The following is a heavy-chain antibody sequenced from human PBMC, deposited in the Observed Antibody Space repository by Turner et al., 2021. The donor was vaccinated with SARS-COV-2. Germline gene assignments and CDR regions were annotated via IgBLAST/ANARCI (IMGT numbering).Heavy chain of an antibody. D-gene: IGHD3-9*01. Sequence: QVQLQESGPGLVKPSQTLSLTCPFSGGSISSGGYYWSWIRQHPGKGLEWIGYIYYSGSTYYNPYLKSRVTISVDTSKNQFSLKLSSVIAADTAVYYCARLRYFDWSYYFDYWGQGTLVTVSS. CDR3: ARLRYFDWSYYFDY. V-gene: IGHV4-31*03. CDR2: IYYSGST. CDR1: GGSISSGGYY. J-gene: IGHJ4*02.